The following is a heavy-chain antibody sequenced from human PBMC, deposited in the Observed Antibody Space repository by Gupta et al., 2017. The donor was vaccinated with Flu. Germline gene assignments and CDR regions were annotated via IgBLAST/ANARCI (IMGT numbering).Heavy chain of an antibody. V-gene: IGHV3-23*01. CDR3: AKGANWAFEI. D-gene: IGHD1-1*01. J-gene: IGHJ3*02. CDR1: GFTFTNYA. CDR2: ISGGGSNS. Sequence: EVQLLESGGGLAPPGGSLRLSCAASGFTFTNYAIRWVRQAPGKGLEWVSTISGGGSNSYYADSVKGRFTMSGDISKKTVYLQMNSLRAEDTAIYYCAKGANWAFEIWGQGTMVTVSS.